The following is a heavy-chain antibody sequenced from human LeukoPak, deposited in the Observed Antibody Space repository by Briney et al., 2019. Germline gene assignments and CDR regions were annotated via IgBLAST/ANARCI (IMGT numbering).Heavy chain of an antibody. Sequence: GASVKVSCKASGYTFTSYDINWVRQATGQGLEWMGWMNPNSGNTGYAQKFQGRVTITRNTSISTAYMELSSLRSEDTAVYYCARTIPYYDFWSGLNWFDPWGQGTLVTVSS. J-gene: IGHJ5*02. CDR2: MNPNSGNT. V-gene: IGHV1-8*03. D-gene: IGHD3-3*01. CDR3: ARTIPYYDFWSGLNWFDP. CDR1: GYTFTSYD.